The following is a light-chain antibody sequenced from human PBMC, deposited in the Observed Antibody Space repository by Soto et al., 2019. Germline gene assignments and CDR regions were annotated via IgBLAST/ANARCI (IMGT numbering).Light chain of an antibody. CDR1: SSDVGGYNY. CDR2: DVS. V-gene: IGLV2-14*01. Sequence: QSVLTQPASVSGSPGQSITISCTGTSSDVGGYNYVSWYQQHLGKAPKLMIYDVSYRPSGVSNRFSGSKSGNTASLTISGLQAEDEADYYCSSYTSSSTPDFGTGTKLTVL. J-gene: IGLJ1*01. CDR3: SSYTSSSTPD.